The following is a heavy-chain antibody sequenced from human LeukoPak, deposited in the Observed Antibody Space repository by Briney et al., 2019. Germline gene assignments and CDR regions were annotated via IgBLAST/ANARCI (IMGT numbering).Heavy chain of an antibody. CDR3: ARDQWLDY. J-gene: IGHJ4*02. D-gene: IGHD6-19*01. Sequence: GGSLRLSCAASGLTFSGYIMNWVRQAPGKGLEWISFIGTSGNTIYYADSVKGRFTVSRDNAKNSLYLQMNSLRAEDTAVYYCARDQWLDYGGQGTLVTVSS. CDR2: IGTSGNTI. CDR1: GLTFSGYI. V-gene: IGHV3-48*01.